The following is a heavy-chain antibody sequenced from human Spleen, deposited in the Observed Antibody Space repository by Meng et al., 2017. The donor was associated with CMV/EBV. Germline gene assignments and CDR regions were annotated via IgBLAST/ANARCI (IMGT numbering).Heavy chain of an antibody. CDR3: ARGYGGNFRERDYYGMDV. Sequence: ASVKVSCKASGYTFTSYDINWVRQATGQGLEWMGWMNPNSGSTGYAQKFQGRVTMTRNTSISTAYMELSSLRSEDTAVYYCARGYGGNFRERDYYGMDVWGQGTTVTVSS. J-gene: IGHJ6*02. D-gene: IGHD4-23*01. CDR2: MNPNSGST. V-gene: IGHV1-8*01. CDR1: GYTFTSYD.